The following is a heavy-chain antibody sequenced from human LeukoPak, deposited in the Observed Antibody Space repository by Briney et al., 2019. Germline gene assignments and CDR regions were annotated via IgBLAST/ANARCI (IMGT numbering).Heavy chain of an antibody. CDR3: VKDSFILEGGVGSDDGFAV. CDR1: GFTFRKYG. CDR2: VGDSAETT. V-gene: IGHV3-23*01. Sequence: GGSLRLSCAASGFTFRKYGMSWVRKAPGKGMEWVSVVGDSAETTHYADSVKGRCFISRDNSKNTVHLQLYSLRAEDTALYYCVKDSFILEGGVGSDDGFAVWGQGTMVTVSS. D-gene: IGHD3-3*01. J-gene: IGHJ3*01.